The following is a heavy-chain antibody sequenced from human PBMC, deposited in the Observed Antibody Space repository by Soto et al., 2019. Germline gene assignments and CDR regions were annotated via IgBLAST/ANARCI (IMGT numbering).Heavy chain of an antibody. V-gene: IGHV3-21*01. D-gene: IGHD6-13*01. CDR1: GFTFSSYS. CDR3: ASGGIAAAGTIRIVFRIDY. Sequence: GGSLRLSCAASGFTFSSYSMNWVRQAPGKGLEWVSSISSSSSYIYYADSVKGRFTISRDNAKNSLYLQMNSLRAEDTAVYYCASGGIAAAGTIRIVFRIDYWGQGTLVTVSS. J-gene: IGHJ4*02. CDR2: ISSSSSYI.